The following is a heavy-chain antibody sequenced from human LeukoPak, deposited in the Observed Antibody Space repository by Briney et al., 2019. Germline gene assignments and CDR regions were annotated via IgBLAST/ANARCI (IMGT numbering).Heavy chain of an antibody. J-gene: IGHJ3*01. Sequence: GGSLRLSCAASGFTFSNFVMHWVRQAPGKGLEWVAVIWYDGSDQSYADSVKGRFTISRDNSKNTLFLQMDSLRAEDTAVYYCVREDTAMSPNAFDVWGQGTMVTVSS. CDR2: IWYDGSDQ. CDR1: GFTFSNFV. CDR3: VREDTAMSPNAFDV. D-gene: IGHD5-18*01. V-gene: IGHV3-33*01.